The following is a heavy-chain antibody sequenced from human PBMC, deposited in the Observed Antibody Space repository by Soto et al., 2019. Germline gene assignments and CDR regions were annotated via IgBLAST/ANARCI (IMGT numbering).Heavy chain of an antibody. J-gene: IGHJ4*02. CDR2: VYYSGSS. Sequence: QVQLQESGPGLVKPSETLSLICTVSGGSISSYYWSWIRQPPGKGLEWIGYVYYSGSSYYSPSLKSRVTMSIDTSQNQYSLKLTSVTAADTAVYYCANSHNDIPCYFDYWGQGTLVTVSS. CDR3: ANSHNDIPCYFDY. D-gene: IGHD2-15*01. CDR1: GGSISSYY. V-gene: IGHV4-59*01.